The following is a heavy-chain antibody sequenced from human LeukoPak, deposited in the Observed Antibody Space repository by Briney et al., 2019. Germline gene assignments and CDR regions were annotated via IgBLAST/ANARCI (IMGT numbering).Heavy chain of an antibody. CDR2: SSGSGDST. CDR3: AKDSLNWFGESIS. Sequence: GGSLRLSCAASGFTFSNYWMSWVRQAPGKGLEWVSSSSGSGDSTHYADSVKGRFTISRDNSKNTLYLQMNSLRAEDTAVYYCAKDSLNWFGESISWGQGTLVTVSS. CDR1: GFTFSNYW. V-gene: IGHV3-23*01. J-gene: IGHJ5*02. D-gene: IGHD3-10*01.